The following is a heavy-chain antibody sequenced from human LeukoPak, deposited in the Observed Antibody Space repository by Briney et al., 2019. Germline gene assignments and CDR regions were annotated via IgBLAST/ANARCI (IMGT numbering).Heavy chain of an antibody. CDR2: IFGSGGSA. D-gene: IGHD6-19*01. V-gene: IGHV3-23*01. Sequence: GGSLRLSCAASGFTFNSYAMYWVRQAPGKGLEWVSGIFGSGGSAHYADSVKGRFTIFRDNSKNTVYLQMDSLRVEDTAVYYCGKTTTGHSSGRYPGWPVDYWGQGTLVTVSS. J-gene: IGHJ4*02. CDR1: GFTFNSYA. CDR3: GKTTTGHSSGRYPGWPVDY.